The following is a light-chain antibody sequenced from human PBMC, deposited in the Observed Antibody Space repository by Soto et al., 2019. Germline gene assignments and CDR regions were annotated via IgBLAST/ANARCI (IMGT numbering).Light chain of an antibody. J-gene: IGKJ1*01. CDR3: QQYNDNWT. V-gene: IGKV1-5*03. CDR1: QIISSL. Sequence: DIQMTQSPSTLSASVGDRVTITCRASQIISSLLAWYQQKPGTAPKLLIYKASTLQSVVPSRFSGGGSGTEFTLTISSLQPDDSATYYCQQYNDNWTFGQGTKVDIK. CDR2: KAS.